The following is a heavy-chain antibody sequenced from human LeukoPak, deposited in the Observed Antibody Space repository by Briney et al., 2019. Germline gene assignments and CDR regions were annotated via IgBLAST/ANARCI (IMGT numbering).Heavy chain of an antibody. CDR2: INPNSGGT. D-gene: IGHD2-2*01. J-gene: IGHJ6*03. V-gene: IGHV1-2*02. CDR1: GYTFTGYY. Sequence: ASVKVSCKASGYTFTGYYMHWVRQAPGQGLEWMGWINPNSGGTNYAQKFQGRVTMTRDTSISTAYMELSRLRSDDTAVYYCATLGYCSSTSCRIDYYMDFWGKGTTVTISS. CDR3: ATLGYCSSTSCRIDYYMDF.